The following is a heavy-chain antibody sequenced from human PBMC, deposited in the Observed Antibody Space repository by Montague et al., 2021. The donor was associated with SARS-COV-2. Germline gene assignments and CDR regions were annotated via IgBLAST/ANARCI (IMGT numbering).Heavy chain of an antibody. CDR3: AGETMTADAFDI. Sequence: SETLSLTCTVSGASVGSSDWGWIRQSPGKGPEWIGYFYSVGSTDYNPSLKSRATISRDTSKNQFSLKVRSVTAADTAVYYCAGETMTADAFDIWGQGTMVTVSS. V-gene: IGHV4-59*02. D-gene: IGHD1-14*01. CDR2: FYSVGST. CDR1: GASVGSSD. J-gene: IGHJ3*02.